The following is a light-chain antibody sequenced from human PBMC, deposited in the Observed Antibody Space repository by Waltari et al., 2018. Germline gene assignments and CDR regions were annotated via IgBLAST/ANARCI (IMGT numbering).Light chain of an antibody. CDR3: QHYNNWPPYT. J-gene: IGKJ2*01. V-gene: IGKV3-15*01. CDR1: QSINSN. CDR2: GAS. Sequence: EIVMTQSPATPSVSPGERATLSCRASQSINSNLAWYQQKPGQAPRLLIYGASTRATAIPARFSGRGSGTEFTLTISSLQSEDFAVYYCQHYNNWPPYTFGQGTKLEIK.